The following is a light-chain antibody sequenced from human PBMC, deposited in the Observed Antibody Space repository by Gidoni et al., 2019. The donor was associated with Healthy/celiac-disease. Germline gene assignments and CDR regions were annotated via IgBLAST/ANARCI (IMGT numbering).Light chain of an antibody. J-gene: IGKJ4*01. V-gene: IGKV3-20*01. CDR3: QHFGN. CDR1: QSISSSQ. Sequence: ETVLTQSPGTLALSPGQSATLSCRASQSISSSQLAWYQQKPGQAPRPLMYGASSRATGIPDFTLTISRLEPEDFAVYYCQHFGNFGGGTKVE. CDR2: GAS.